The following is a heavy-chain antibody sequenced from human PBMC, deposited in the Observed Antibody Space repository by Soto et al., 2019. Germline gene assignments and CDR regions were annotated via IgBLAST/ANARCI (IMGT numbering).Heavy chain of an antibody. CDR2: ISSSSSYI. CDR3: AREAVEEGPEGWYYYYYYMDV. CDR1: GFTFSSYS. Sequence: GGSLRLSCAASGFTFSSYSMNWVRQAPGKGLEWVSSISSSSSYIYYADSVKGRFTISRDNAKNSLYLQMNSLRAEDTAVYYCAREAVEEGPEGWYYYYYYMDVWGKGTTVTVSS. J-gene: IGHJ6*03. V-gene: IGHV3-21*01. D-gene: IGHD2-15*01.